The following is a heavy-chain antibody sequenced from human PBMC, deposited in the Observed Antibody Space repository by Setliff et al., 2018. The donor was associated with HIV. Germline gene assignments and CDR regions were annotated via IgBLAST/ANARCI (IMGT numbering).Heavy chain of an antibody. Sequence: ASVKVSCKPSGYTFTAYGLSWVRQAPGQGLEWMGIINANGGGTSYAQKFQGRVTMTTDTSTNTAYMELRSLRSDDTAVYYCARGYGAFDIWGQGTMVTVSS. CDR2: INANGGGT. CDR3: ARGYGAFDI. V-gene: IGHV1-18*01. CDR1: GYTFTAYG. D-gene: IGHD4-17*01. J-gene: IGHJ3*02.